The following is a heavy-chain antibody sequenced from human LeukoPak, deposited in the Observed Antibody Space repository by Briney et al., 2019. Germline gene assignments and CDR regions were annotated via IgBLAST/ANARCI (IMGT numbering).Heavy chain of an antibody. D-gene: IGHD6-13*01. CDR1: GGSISSYH. CDR3: ARGRIAAAGCDY. J-gene: IGHJ4*02. V-gene: IGHV4-34*01. CDR2: INHSGST. Sequence: SETLSLTCTVSGGSISSYHWSWIRQPPGKGLEWIGEINHSGSTNYNPSLKSRVTISVDTSKNQFSLKLSSVTAADTAVYYCARGRIAAAGCDYWGQGTLVTVSS.